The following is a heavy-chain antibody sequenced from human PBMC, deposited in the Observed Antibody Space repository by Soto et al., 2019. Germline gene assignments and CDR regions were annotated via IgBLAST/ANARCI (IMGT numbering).Heavy chain of an antibody. Sequence: PGGSLRLSCAASGFTFSSYAMSWVRQAPGKGLEWVSAISGSGGSTYYADSVKGRFTISRDNSKNTLYLQMNSLRAEDTAVYYCAKFMTVTIFEVAYPDAFDIWAQGTMVPVS. CDR3: AKFMTVTIFEVAYPDAFDI. CDR1: GFTFSSYA. V-gene: IGHV3-23*01. J-gene: IGHJ3*02. D-gene: IGHD3-3*01. CDR2: ISGSGGST.